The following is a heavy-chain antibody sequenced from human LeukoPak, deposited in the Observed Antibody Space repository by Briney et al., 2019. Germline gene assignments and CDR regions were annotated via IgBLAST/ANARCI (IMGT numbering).Heavy chain of an antibody. CDR1: GGSFSGYY. D-gene: IGHD6-13*01. J-gene: IGHJ5*02. CDR3: ASTGYSSSWNWFDP. V-gene: IGHV4-34*01. Sequence: SETLSLTCAVYGGSFSGYYWSWIRQPPGKGLEWIGEINHSGSTNYNPSLKSRVTISVDTSKNQFSLKLSSVTAADTAVYYCASTGYSSSWNWFDPWGQGTLVTVSS. CDR2: INHSGST.